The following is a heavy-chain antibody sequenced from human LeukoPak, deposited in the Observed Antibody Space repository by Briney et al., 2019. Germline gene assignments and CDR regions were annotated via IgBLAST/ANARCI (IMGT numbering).Heavy chain of an antibody. CDR1: GYTFTTYY. CDR3: ARNVDSGLDY. Sequence: ASVKVSRKASGYTFTTYYVHWVRQAPGQGLEWMGFINPGGGSTSYAQKFQGRVTMTRVTSTSTIYMELSSLRSEDTAVYYCARNVDSGLDYWGQGTLVTVSS. J-gene: IGHJ4*02. V-gene: IGHV1-46*03. D-gene: IGHD3-10*01. CDR2: INPGGGST.